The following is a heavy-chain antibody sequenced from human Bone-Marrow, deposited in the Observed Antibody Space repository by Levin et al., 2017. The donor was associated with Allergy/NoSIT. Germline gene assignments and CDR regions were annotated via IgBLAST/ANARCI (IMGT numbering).Heavy chain of an antibody. CDR2: IDWDDDK. Sequence: SGPTLVKPTQTLTLTCTFSGFSLSPSGMCVSWIRQPPGKALEWLARIDWDDDKYYSTSLKTRLTISKDTSKNQGVLTMTNMDPVDTATYYCARTAQDLRLAAVDIWGQGTMVTVSS. CDR3: ARTAQDLRLAAVDI. CDR1: GFSLSPSGMC. J-gene: IGHJ3*02. D-gene: IGHD5-12*01. V-gene: IGHV2-70*11.